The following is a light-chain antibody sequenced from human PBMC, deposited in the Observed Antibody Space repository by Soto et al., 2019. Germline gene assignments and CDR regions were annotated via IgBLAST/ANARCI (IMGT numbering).Light chain of an antibody. CDR1: SSDVGGHNY. CDR2: EVS. J-gene: IGLJ1*01. V-gene: IGLV2-14*01. CDR3: SSYTSSTNV. Sequence: QSALTQPASVSGSPGQSITISCTGTSSDVGGHNYVSWYQQHPGKAPKLLIYEVSNRPSGVSNRFSGSKSGNTASLTISGLQAEDEADYYCSSYTSSTNVVGTGTKLTVL.